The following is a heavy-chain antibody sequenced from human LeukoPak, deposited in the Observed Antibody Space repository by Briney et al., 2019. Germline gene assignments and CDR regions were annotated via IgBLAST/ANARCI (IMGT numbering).Heavy chain of an antibody. Sequence: GGSLRLSCAASGFTFSSYGMHWVRQVPGKGLEWVAFIRHDGSNKYYADSVKGQFTISRDNSKNTLYLQMHSLRAEDTAVYYCAKMGYYESRDFFDYWGQGTLVTVSS. CDR2: IRHDGSNK. CDR3: AKMGYYESRDFFDY. CDR1: GFTFSSYG. D-gene: IGHD3-22*01. J-gene: IGHJ4*02. V-gene: IGHV3-30*02.